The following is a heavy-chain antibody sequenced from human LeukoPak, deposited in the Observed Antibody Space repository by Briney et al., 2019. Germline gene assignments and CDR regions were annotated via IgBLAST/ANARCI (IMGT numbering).Heavy chain of an antibody. CDR1: GFTFSSYA. CDR3: ARPQHGDLYAFDI. J-gene: IGHJ3*02. Sequence: PGGSLRLSCAASGFTFSSYAMSWVRRAPGKGLVWVSRVNGDGRTTTYADSVKGRFTISRDNAKNTLYLQMNSLRAEDTAVYYCARPQHGDLYAFDIWGQGTVVTVSS. CDR2: VNGDGRTT. V-gene: IGHV3-74*01. D-gene: IGHD4-17*01.